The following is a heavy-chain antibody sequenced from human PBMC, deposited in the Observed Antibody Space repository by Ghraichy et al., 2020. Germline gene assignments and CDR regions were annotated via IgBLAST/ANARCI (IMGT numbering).Heavy chain of an antibody. V-gene: IGHV3-66*01. Sequence: GESLNISCAASGFTVSSNYLSWVRQAPGKGLEWVALINNGVSTFYADSVKGRFTISRDNSKNTLYLQMNSLRDEDTAVYYCARTPIVGATGAWGQGTMVTFSS. CDR1: GFTVSSNY. J-gene: IGHJ3*01. CDR2: INNGVST. CDR3: ARTPIVGATGA. D-gene: IGHD1-26*01.